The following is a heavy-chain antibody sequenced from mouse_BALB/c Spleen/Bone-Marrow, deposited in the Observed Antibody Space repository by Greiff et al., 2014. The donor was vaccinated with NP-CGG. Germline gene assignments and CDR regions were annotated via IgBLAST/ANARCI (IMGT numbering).Heavy chain of an antibody. CDR1: GFTFSDYY. Sequence: EVMLVESGGGLVKPGGSLKLSCAASGFTFSDYYMYWVRQTPEKRLEWVATISDGGSYTYYPDRVKGRFTISRDNAKNNLYLQMSSLKSEDTAMYYCARDMRITTATYAMDYWGQGTSVTVSS. CDR3: ARDMRITTATYAMDY. V-gene: IGHV5-4*02. D-gene: IGHD1-2*01. J-gene: IGHJ4*01. CDR2: ISDGGSYT.